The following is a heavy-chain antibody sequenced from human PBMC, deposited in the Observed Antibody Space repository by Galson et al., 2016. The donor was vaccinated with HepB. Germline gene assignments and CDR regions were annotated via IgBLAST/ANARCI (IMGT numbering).Heavy chain of an antibody. J-gene: IGHJ6*02. CDR1: GGSISSSNW. V-gene: IGHV4-4*02. Sequence: SETLSLTCAVSGGSISSSNWWSWVRQPPGKGLEWIGEIFHNGRTNYNPSLRSRVTISIDKSKNQFSLRVSSVTAADTAVYYCAREPSIGVGTTYGLDVWGQGTTVTVSS. CDR2: IFHNGRT. CDR3: AREPSIGVGTTYGLDV. D-gene: IGHD5-12*01.